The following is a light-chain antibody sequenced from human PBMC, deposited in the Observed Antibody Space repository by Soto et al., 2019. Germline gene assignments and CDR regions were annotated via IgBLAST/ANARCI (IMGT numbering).Light chain of an antibody. CDR2: EVS. J-gene: IGLJ3*02. Sequence: QSALTQPCSVSGSPGQSVTISCTGTNNDVGFYNYVSWYQQQLGKAPKLMIYEVSNRPSGVSNRFSGSKSGNTASLTISGLQAEDEADYYCSSYTSSSTLEVFGGGTKLTVL. CDR1: NNDVGFYNY. CDR3: SSYTSSSTLEV. V-gene: IGLV2-14*01.